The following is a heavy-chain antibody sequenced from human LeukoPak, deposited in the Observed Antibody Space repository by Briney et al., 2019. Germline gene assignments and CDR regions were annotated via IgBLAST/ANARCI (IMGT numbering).Heavy chain of an antibody. V-gene: IGHV3-7*01. CDR1: GFTFSYYG. D-gene: IGHD1-7*01. CDR3: VSTTGP. CDR2: IKEDGSEK. J-gene: IGHJ5*02. Sequence: GGSLRLSCAASGFTFSYYGMRWVRQAPGKGLEWVANIKEDGSEKYYVDSVRGRFTGSIDNAKNSLYLQMSSLRAEDTAVYYCVSTTGPWGQGTLVTVSS.